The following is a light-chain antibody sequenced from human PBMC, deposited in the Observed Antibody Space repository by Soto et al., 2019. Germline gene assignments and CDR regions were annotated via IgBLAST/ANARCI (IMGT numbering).Light chain of an antibody. J-gene: IGLJ2*01. CDR2: ANS. CDR3: QSYNSSLSGSVI. V-gene: IGLV1-40*01. CDR1: SSNIGTGYD. Sequence: QSVLTQPPSVSGAPGQRVTISCTGSSSNIGTGYDVHWYQQLPGTAPKLLIYANSNRPSGVPDRFSGSKSGTSASLAITGLRVEDEADYYCQSYNSSLSGSVIFGGGTKLTVL.